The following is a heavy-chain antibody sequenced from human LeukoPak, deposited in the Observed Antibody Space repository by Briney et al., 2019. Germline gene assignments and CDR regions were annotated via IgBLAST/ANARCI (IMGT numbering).Heavy chain of an antibody. D-gene: IGHD6-19*01. V-gene: IGHV4-38-2*02. Sequence: SETLSLTCTVSGYSISSGCYWGWIRQPPGKGLEWIGSIYHSGSTYYNPSLKSRVTISVDTSKNQFSLKLSSVTAADTAVYYCARVGGSGWFDYWGQGTLVTVSS. CDR2: IYHSGST. CDR3: ARVGGSGWFDY. J-gene: IGHJ4*02. CDR1: GYSISSGCY.